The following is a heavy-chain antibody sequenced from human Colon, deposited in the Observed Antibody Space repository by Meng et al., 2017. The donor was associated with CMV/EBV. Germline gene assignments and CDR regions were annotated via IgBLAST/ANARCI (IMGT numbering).Heavy chain of an antibody. Sequence: ASVKVSCKASGYTFGTYDIYWVRQASGQGLEWMGWMNPDSGHTAYAQKFQGRVSMTRNTSITTAYMELTSLRSEDTAVYYCARGRGIAARRWFDPWGQGTLVTVSS. J-gene: IGHJ5*02. D-gene: IGHD6-6*01. CDR1: GYTFGTYD. CDR2: MNPDSGHT. CDR3: ARGRGIAARRWFDP. V-gene: IGHV1-8*01.